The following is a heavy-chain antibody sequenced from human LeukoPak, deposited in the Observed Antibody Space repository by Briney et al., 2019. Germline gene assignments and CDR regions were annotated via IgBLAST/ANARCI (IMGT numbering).Heavy chain of an antibody. CDR1: GGSFSGYY. J-gene: IGHJ4*02. CDR3: ARDGRRMAIDY. V-gene: IGHV4-34*01. D-gene: IGHD5-24*01. CDR2: INHSGST. Sequence: SETLSLTCAVYGGSFSGYYWSWIRQPPGKGLEWIGEINHSGSTNHNPSLKSRVTISVDTSKNQFSLKLSSVTAADTAVYYCARDGRRMAIDYWGQGTLVTVSS.